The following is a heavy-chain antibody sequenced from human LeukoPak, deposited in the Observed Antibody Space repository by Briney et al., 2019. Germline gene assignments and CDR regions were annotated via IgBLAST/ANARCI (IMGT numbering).Heavy chain of an antibody. CDR1: GYSISSGYY. J-gene: IGHJ6*03. D-gene: IGHD2-2*01. CDR2: IYHSGST. Sequence: SETLSLTCAVSGYSISSGYYWGWIRQPPGKGLEWIGSIYHSGSTYYNPSLKSRVTISIDTSKNQFSLKLSSVTAADTAVYCCARVDQLLSYYMDVWGKGTTVTVSS. V-gene: IGHV4-38-2*01. CDR3: ARVDQLLSYYMDV.